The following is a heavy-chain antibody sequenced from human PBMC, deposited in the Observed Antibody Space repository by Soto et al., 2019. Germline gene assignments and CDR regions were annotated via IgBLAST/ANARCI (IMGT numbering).Heavy chain of an antibody. CDR2: IYYSGST. Sequence: SETLSLTCTVSGGSISSYYWSWIRQPPGKGLEWIGYIYYSGSTNYNPSLKSRVTISVDTSKNQFSLKLSSVTAADTAVYYFASCSGGSFYRGGLYYYYMDVWGKGTTVTVSS. V-gene: IGHV4-59*08. CDR1: GGSISSYY. CDR3: ASCSGGSFYRGGLYYYYMDV. J-gene: IGHJ6*03. D-gene: IGHD2-15*01.